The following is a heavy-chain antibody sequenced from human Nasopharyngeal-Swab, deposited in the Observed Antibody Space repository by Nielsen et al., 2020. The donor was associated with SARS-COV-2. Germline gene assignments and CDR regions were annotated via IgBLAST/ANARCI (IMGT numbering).Heavy chain of an antibody. CDR1: GFTFSSYW. Sequence: GGSLRLSCTASGFTFSSYWMHWVRQAPGKGMEWVAVIWYDGSNKFYADSVKGRFTISRDNSKNTLYLQMNSLRAEDTAVYYCAREPRRWLLRGYYFDYWGQGTLVTVSS. D-gene: IGHD5-18*01. CDR3: AREPRRWLLRGYYFDY. CDR2: IWYDGSNK. J-gene: IGHJ4*02. V-gene: IGHV3-33*08.